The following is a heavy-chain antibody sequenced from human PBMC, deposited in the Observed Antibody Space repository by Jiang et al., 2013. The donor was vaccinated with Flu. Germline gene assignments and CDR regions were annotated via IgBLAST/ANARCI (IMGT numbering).Heavy chain of an antibody. V-gene: IGHV7-4-1*02. Sequence: QSGSELKKPGASVKVSCKASGYNFVKHNINWVRQAPGQGLEWMGWINTNTGNPTYAQGFTGRFVFSLDTSVSTAYLQISSLKAEDTAVYYCARDDFWSGYYTLDYWGQGTLVTVSS. CDR1: GYNFVKHN. J-gene: IGHJ4*02. CDR2: INTNTGNP. D-gene: IGHD3-3*01. CDR3: ARDDFWSGYYTLDY.